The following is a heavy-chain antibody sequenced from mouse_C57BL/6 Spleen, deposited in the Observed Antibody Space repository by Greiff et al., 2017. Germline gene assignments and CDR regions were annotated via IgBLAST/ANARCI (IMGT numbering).Heavy chain of an antibody. J-gene: IGHJ2*01. D-gene: IGHD1-1*01. CDR1: GFNIKDYY. CDR2: IDPEDGDT. Sequence: EVQLQQSGAELVRPGASVKLSCTASGFNIKDYYMHWVKQRPEQGLEWIGRIDPEDGDTEYAPKFQGKATMTADTSSNTAYLPLSSLTSEDTAVYYCTTPYYYGSSYGYWGQGTTLTVSS. V-gene: IGHV14-1*01. CDR3: TTPYYYGSSYGY.